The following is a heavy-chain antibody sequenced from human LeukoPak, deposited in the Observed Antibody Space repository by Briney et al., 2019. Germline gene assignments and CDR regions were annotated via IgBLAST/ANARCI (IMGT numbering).Heavy chain of an antibody. D-gene: IGHD3-16*02. CDR1: GGSISSSSYY. CDR2: IYYSGSI. Sequence: SETLSLTCTVSGGSISSSSYYWGWIRQPPGKGLEWIVSIYYSGSIYYNPSLKSRVTISVDTSKNQFSLKLSSVTAADTAVYYCARQFTTYDYVWGSYRYYFDYWGQGTLVTVSS. J-gene: IGHJ4*02. CDR3: ARQFTTYDYVWGSYRYYFDY. V-gene: IGHV4-39*01.